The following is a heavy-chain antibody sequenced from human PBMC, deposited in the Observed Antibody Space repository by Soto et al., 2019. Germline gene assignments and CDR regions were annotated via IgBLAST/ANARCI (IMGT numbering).Heavy chain of an antibody. J-gene: IGHJ4*02. CDR2: IYYSGST. Sequence: SDTLSLTCTVSGDSISSYYWSWIRQPPGKGLEWIGYIYYSGSTNYNPSLKSRVTISVDTSKNQFSLKLSSVTAADTAVYYCARYCSSTSCYDGSYYVDYWGQGTLVTVS. CDR3: ARYCSSTSCYDGSYYVDY. D-gene: IGHD2-2*01. V-gene: IGHV4-59*08. CDR1: GDSISSYY.